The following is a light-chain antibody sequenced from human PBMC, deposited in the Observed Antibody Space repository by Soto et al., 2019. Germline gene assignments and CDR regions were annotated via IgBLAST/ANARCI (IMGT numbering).Light chain of an antibody. CDR3: QSYDSSLSGRGV. CDR1: SSHIGAGYD. CDR2: VNS. J-gene: IGLJ1*01. V-gene: IGLV1-40*01. Sequence: QSVLTQPPSGSGAPGQRGPISCTGSSSHIGAGYDVHWYQQLPGTAPKLLIYVNSNRPSGVPDRFSGSKSGTSASLAITGLQAEDEADYYCQSYDSSLSGRGVFGTGTKVTVL.